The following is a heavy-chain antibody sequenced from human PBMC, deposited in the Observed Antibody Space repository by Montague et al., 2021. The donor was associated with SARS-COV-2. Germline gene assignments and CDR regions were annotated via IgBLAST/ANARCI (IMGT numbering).Heavy chain of an antibody. CDR2: INHSGST. J-gene: IGHJ6*02. Sequence: SETLSLTCAVYGGSFSGYYWSWIRQPPGKGLEWIGEINHSGSTNYNPSLKSRVTISVDTSKNQFSLKLSPVTAADTAVYYCAVNYGSGSYSTYYYGMGVWGQGTTVTVSS. V-gene: IGHV4-34*01. CDR1: GGSFSGYY. CDR3: AVNYGSGSYSTYYYGMGV. D-gene: IGHD3-10*01.